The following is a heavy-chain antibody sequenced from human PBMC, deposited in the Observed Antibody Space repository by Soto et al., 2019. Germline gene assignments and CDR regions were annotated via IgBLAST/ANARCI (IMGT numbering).Heavy chain of an antibody. D-gene: IGHD3-10*01. V-gene: IGHV3-49*03. J-gene: IGHJ4*02. CDR1: GFTLGEYA. Sequence: SLRLSCKPSGFTLGEYAMSWFRQAPGKGLEWVGFIRSKAYGGTTEYAASVKGRFTISRDDSKSIAYLQMNSLKTEDTAVYYCTINPHIWFGELLGSPLQFDYWGQGTLVTVSS. CDR3: TINPHIWFGELLGSPLQFDY. CDR2: IRSKAYGGTT.